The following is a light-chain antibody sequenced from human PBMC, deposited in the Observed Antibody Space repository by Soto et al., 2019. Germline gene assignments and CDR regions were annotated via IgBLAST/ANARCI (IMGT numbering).Light chain of an antibody. CDR1: QSVSSN. V-gene: IGKV3-15*01. CDR3: QHYNNWPPWT. Sequence: EIVMTQSPATLSVSPGARATLSCRASQSVSSNLAWYQQKPGQAPRLLIYGASTKATGIPARFSGSGSGTDFTLTISRLQSEDFAVYYCQHYNNWPPWTFGQGTKVEIK. CDR2: GAS. J-gene: IGKJ1*01.